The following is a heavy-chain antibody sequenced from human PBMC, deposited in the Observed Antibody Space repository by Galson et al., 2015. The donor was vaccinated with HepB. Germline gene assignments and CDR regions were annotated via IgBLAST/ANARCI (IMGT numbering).Heavy chain of an antibody. V-gene: IGHV3-30*03. CDR3: ARDHRWYFDY. J-gene: IGHJ4*02. Sequence: SLRLSCAGSGFIFSSYGMHWVRQAPGKGLEWVAVISYDETKKDYADSVKGRFTISRENSKNTLYLQMNSLRAEDTAVYYCARDHRWYFDYWGQGSLVTVSS. CDR2: ISYDETKK. D-gene: IGHD2-15*01. CDR1: GFIFSSYG.